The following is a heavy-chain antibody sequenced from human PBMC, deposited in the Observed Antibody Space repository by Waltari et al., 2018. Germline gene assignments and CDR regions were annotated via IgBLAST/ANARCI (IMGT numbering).Heavy chain of an antibody. CDR3: ARGPHATEYYYFDY. D-gene: IGHD2-15*01. CDR2: IIPIFGTA. CDR1: GGTFTIYA. J-gene: IGHJ4*02. Sequence: QVQLVQSGAEVKKPGSSVKVSCKASGGTFTIYASSWVQQAPGQGLEWMGGIIPIFGTANYAQKFQGRVTITADESTSTAYMELSSLRSEDTAVYYCARGPHATEYYYFDYWGQGTLVTVSS. V-gene: IGHV1-69*13.